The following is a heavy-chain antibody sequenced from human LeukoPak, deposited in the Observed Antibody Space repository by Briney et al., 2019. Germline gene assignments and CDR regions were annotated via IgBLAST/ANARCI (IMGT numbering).Heavy chain of an antibody. CDR3: AKGDYDSSGYYDY. CDR1: GFTFSIYA. Sequence: GGSLRLSCAASGFTFSIYAMSWVRQAPGKGLEWVSAISGSGGSTYYADSVKGRFTISRDNSKNTLYLQMNSLRAEDTAVYYCAKGDYDSSGYYDYWGQGTLVTVSS. V-gene: IGHV3-23*01. CDR2: ISGSGGST. J-gene: IGHJ4*02. D-gene: IGHD3-22*01.